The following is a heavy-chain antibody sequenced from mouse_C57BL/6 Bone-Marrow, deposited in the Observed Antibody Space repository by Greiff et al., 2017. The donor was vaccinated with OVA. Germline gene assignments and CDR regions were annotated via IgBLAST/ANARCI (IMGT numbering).Heavy chain of an antibody. Sequence: EVKLQESGPVLVKPGASVKMSCKASGYTFTDYYMNWVKQSHGKSLEWIGVINPYNGGTSYNQKFKGKATLTVDKSSSTAYMELNSLTSEDSAVYYCARWGLGGYLYAMDYWGQGTSVTVSS. CDR3: ARWGLGGYLYAMDY. V-gene: IGHV1-19*01. CDR2: INPYNGGT. J-gene: IGHJ4*01. CDR1: GYTFTDYY. D-gene: IGHD1-1*02.